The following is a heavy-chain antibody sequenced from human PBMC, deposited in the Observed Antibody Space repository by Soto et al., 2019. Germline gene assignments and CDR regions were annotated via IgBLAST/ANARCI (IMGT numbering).Heavy chain of an antibody. V-gene: IGHV3-33*01. CDR3: ARGEGPPLDY. CDR2: IWYDGSNK. CDR1: GFTFSSYG. J-gene: IGHJ4*02. Sequence: QVQLVESGGGVVQPGRSLRLSCAASGFTFSSYGMHWVRQAPGKGLEWVAVIWYDGSNKYYADSVKGRFTISKDNSKNTLYLQMNSLRAEDTAVYYCARGEGPPLDYWGQGTLVTVSS.